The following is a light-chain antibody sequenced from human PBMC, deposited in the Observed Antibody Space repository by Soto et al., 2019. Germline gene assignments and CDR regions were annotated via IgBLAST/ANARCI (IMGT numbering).Light chain of an antibody. V-gene: IGKV1-5*01. CDR1: QSISSW. Sequence: DIQMTQSPSTLSASVGDRVTITCRASQSISSWLAWYQQKPGKAPKLLIYDASSLESGVPLRFSGSGSGTEFTLTISSLQPDDFATYYCQQYNSYSRTVGQGTKVDIK. CDR2: DAS. J-gene: IGKJ1*01. CDR3: QQYNSYSRT.